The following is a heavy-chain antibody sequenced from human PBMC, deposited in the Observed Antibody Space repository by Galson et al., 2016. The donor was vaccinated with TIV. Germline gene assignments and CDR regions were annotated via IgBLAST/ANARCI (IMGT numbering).Heavy chain of an antibody. Sequence: SVKVSCKASGYKFIGYHVHWVRQAPGQGLEWMGWIKPNRGDTNVAQKFRGRVTMTRDTSITTAYLELSGLRSDDTAVYYCARGFGVLTCNYLPKDFDYWGQGTLVTVSS. D-gene: IGHD3-10*01. CDR1: GYKFIGYH. CDR2: IKPNRGDT. CDR3: ARGFGVLTCNYLPKDFDY. J-gene: IGHJ4*02. V-gene: IGHV1-2*02.